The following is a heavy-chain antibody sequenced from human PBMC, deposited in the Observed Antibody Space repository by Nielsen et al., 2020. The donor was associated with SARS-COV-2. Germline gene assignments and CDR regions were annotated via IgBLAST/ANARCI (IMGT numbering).Heavy chain of an antibody. V-gene: IGHV1-3*01. Sequence: ASVKVSCKTSGYTFTKYAVHWVRQAPGQGLEWMGWINAGNRNTKYSQKFQGRVTITGDTSASTAYMELSNLRSEDTAVYYCARPITNNYYYYYMDVWGKGTTVTVSS. CDR3: ARPITNNYYYYYMDV. D-gene: IGHD1-1*01. CDR1: GYTFTKYA. CDR2: INAGNRNT. J-gene: IGHJ6*03.